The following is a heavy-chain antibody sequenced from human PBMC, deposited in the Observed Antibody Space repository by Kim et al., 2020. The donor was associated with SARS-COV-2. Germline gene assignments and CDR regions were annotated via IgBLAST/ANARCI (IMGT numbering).Heavy chain of an antibody. Sequence: SVKVSCKASGGTFSSYAISWVRQAPGQGLEWMGGIIPIFGTANYAQKFQGRVTITADESTSTAYMELSSLRSEDTAVYYCARASSRSSGRYCSGGSCYSGGYYFDYWGQGTLVTVSS. D-gene: IGHD2-15*01. V-gene: IGHV1-69*13. CDR2: IIPIFGTA. CDR3: ARASSRSSGRYCSGGSCYSGGYYFDY. CDR1: GGTFSSYA. J-gene: IGHJ4*02.